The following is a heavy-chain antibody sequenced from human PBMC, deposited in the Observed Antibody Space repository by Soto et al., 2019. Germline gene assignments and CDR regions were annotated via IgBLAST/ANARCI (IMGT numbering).Heavy chain of an antibody. J-gene: IGHJ6*02. CDR3: AKENPYYYYGLDV. Sequence: GGSLRLSCAASGFTFSSCGMNWVRQAPGKGLEWVSGISGNGGSTYYADSVKGRFTISRDNSKNTLYLQMNNLRAEDTAIYYCAKENPYYYYGLDVWGRGTTVTVSS. CDR2: ISGNGGST. V-gene: IGHV3-23*01. CDR1: GFTFSSCG.